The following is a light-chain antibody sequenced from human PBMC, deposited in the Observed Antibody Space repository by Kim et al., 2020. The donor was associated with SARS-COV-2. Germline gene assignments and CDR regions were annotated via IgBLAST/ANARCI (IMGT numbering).Light chain of an antibody. Sequence: APGQTARITCGGNNIGGHSVHWYQQKPGQAPVLVIYYDSDRPSGIPERFSGSKAATTATLTISRVEAGDEADYYSQVWDTDTDDYVFGTGTKVTVL. CDR2: YDS. J-gene: IGLJ1*01. CDR1: NIGGHS. CDR3: QVWDTDTDDYV. V-gene: IGLV3-21*01.